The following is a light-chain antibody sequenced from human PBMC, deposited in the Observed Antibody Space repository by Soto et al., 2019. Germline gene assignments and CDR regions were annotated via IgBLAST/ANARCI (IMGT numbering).Light chain of an antibody. Sequence: EIVLTQYPATLYVSLVERRTXWVRAGQSVSLSLAWYQMRPGQPPRLLIYGASTRATGIPDRFSGSGSGTDFTLTISRLEPEDFAVYYCQQYGSSGTFGQGTKVDI. CDR1: QSVSLS. J-gene: IGKJ1*01. CDR3: QQYGSSGT. CDR2: GAS. V-gene: IGKV3-20*01.